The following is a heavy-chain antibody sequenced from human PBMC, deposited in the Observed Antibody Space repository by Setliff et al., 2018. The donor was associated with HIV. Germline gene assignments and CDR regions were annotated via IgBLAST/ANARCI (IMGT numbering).Heavy chain of an antibody. CDR2: ISSSSSYI. J-gene: IGHJ5*01. CDR1: GFTSSAYE. V-gene: IGHV3-21*04. Sequence: PGGSLRLSCTASGFTSSAYEMNWVRQAPGKGLEWVSSISSSSSYIYYADSVKGRFTISRDNAKNSLYLQMNSLRVEDTATYYCAKGDPFESWGQGTLVTVSS. CDR3: AKGDPFES.